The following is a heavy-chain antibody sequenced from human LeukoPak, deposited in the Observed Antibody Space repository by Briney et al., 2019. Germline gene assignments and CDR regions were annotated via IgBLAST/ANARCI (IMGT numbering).Heavy chain of an antibody. J-gene: IGHJ4*02. D-gene: IGHD6-13*01. CDR2: LYHSGTT. Sequence: SQTLSLTCTVSGGSISSSSYYWGRIRQPPGKGLEWIGNLYHSGTTYYNPSFKSRVTISVDTSKNQFSLKLSSVTAADTAVYYCASDRSSWNPGAPYWGQGTLVTVSS. CDR1: GGSISSSSYY. V-gene: IGHV4-39*01. CDR3: ASDRSSWNPGAPY.